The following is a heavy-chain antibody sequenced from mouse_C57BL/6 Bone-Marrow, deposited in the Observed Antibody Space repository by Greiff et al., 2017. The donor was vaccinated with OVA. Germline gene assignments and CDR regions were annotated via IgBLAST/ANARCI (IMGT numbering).Heavy chain of an antibody. J-gene: IGHJ1*03. CDR2: SRNKANDYTT. D-gene: IGHD1-1*01. CDR3: ASDAPYYGSSFRYFDV. Sequence: EVKLMESGGGLVQSGRSLRLSCATSGFTFSDFYMEWVRQAPGKGLEWIAASRNKANDYTTEYSASVKGRFIVSRDTSQSIRYLQMNALRAEDTANYYCASDAPYYGSSFRYFDVWGTGTTVTVSS. V-gene: IGHV7-1*01. CDR1: GFTFSDFY.